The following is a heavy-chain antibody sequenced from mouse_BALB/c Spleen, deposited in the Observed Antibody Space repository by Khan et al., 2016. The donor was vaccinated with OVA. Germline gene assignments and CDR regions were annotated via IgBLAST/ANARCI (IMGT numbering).Heavy chain of an antibody. CDR1: GYSITSGYG. V-gene: IGHV3-2*02. J-gene: IGHJ2*01. D-gene: IGHD1-2*01. Sequence: EVELVESGPGLVKPSQSLSLTCTVTGYSITSGYGWNWIRQFPGNKLEWMGYISYSGSTNYNPSLKSRISITRDTSKNQFFLQLNSVTTEDTATYYCARTARIKYWGQGTTVTVSS. CDR3: ARTARIKY. CDR2: ISYSGST.